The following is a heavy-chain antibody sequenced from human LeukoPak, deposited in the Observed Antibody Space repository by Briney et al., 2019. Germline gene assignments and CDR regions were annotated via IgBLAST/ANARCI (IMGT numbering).Heavy chain of an antibody. Sequence: GASVKVSCKVSGYTLTELSMHWVRQAPGKGLEWMGGFDPEDGETIYAQKFQGRVTMTEDTSTDTAYMELSSLRSEDTAVYYCATDSGNIAAAPPDYWGQGTLVTVSS. V-gene: IGHV1-24*01. CDR1: GYTLTELS. CDR3: ATDSGNIAAAPPDY. D-gene: IGHD6-13*01. CDR2: FDPEDGET. J-gene: IGHJ4*02.